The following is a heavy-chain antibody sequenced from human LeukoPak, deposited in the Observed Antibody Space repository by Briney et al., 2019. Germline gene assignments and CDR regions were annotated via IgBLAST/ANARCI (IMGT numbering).Heavy chain of an antibody. Sequence: SETLSLTCAVSGGSISSNHWWTWVRQPPGKGLEWIGEIYHSGSTNYNPSLKSRVTISVDTSKNQFSLKLSSVTAADTAVYYCARRAVRGVHYYYYYYYMDVWGKGTTVTISS. CDR3: ARRAVRGVHYYYYYYYMDV. V-gene: IGHV4-4*02. CDR1: GGSISSNHW. CDR2: IYHSGST. D-gene: IGHD3-10*01. J-gene: IGHJ6*03.